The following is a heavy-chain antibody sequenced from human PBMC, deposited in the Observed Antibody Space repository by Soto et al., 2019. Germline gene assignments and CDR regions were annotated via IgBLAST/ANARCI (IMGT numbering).Heavy chain of an antibody. J-gene: IGHJ5*02. D-gene: IGHD5-12*01. CDR2: IYYSGST. Sequence: QVQLQESGPGLVKPSQTLSLTCTVSGGSISSGGYYWSWIRQHPGKGLEWIGYIYYSGSTYYNPSLKSRVTISVDTPKNKYSLELSSVTSADTAVYYCAREEGGGYDHRWFDPWGQGTLVTVSS. CDR3: AREEGGGYDHRWFDP. CDR1: GGSISSGGYY. V-gene: IGHV4-31*03.